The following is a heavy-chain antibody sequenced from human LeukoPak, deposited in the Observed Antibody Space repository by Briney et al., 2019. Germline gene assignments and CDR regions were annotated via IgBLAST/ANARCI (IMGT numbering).Heavy chain of an antibody. Sequence: SETLSLTCAVYGGSFSGYYWSWIRQPPGKGLEWIGEIYHSGSTNYNPSLKSRVTISVDKSKNQFSLKLSSVTAADTAVYYCARWTYYYDSSGYDKGDYWGQGTLVTVSS. CDR2: IYHSGST. CDR3: ARWTYYYDSSGYDKGDY. J-gene: IGHJ4*02. D-gene: IGHD3-22*01. CDR1: GGSFSGYY. V-gene: IGHV4-34*01.